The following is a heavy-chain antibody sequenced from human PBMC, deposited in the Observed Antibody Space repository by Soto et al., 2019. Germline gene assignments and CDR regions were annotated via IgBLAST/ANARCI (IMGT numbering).Heavy chain of an antibody. CDR2: IIPIFGTA. CDR3: ACGTAIASYFDY. J-gene: IGHJ4*02. D-gene: IGHD2-21*02. Sequence: SVKVSCKASGGTFSSYAISWVRQAPGQGLEWMGGIIPIFGTANYAQKFQGGVTITADESTSTAYMELSSLRSEDTAVYYCACGTAIASYFDYWGQGTLVTVSS. CDR1: GGTFSSYA. V-gene: IGHV1-69*13.